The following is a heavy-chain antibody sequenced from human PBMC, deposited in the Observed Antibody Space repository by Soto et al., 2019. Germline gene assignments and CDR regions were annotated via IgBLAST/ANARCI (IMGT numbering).Heavy chain of an antibody. J-gene: IGHJ5*02. CDR2: MNPNSGNT. CDR3: ARGSFGYSSSYSWFDP. D-gene: IGHD6-13*01. CDR1: GYTFSSYE. Sequence: ASVKVSCKXSGYTFSSYEIHWVRQATGQGLEWMGWMNPNSGNTGYAQKFQGRVTMTRNTSISTAYMELSSLRSEDTALYYCARGSFGYSSSYSWFDPWGQGTLVTLSS. V-gene: IGHV1-8*01.